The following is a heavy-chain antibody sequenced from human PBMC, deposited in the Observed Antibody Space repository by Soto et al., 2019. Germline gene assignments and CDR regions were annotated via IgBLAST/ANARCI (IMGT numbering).Heavy chain of an antibody. V-gene: IGHV4-31*03. CDR3: ASGTEEDAFDI. CDR2: IYYSGST. J-gene: IGHJ3*02. Sequence: SETLSLTCTVSGGSISSGDYYWSWIRQHPGKGLEWIGYIYYSGSTYYNPSLKSRVTISVDTSKNQFSLKLSSVTAADTAVYYCASGTEEDAFDIWGQGTMVTVSS. CDR1: GGSISSGDYY.